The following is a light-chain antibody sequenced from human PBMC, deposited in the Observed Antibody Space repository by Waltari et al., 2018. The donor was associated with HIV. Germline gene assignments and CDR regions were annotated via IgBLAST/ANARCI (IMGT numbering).Light chain of an antibody. CDR2: AAS. Sequence: DIQMTQSPSSLSASVGDRVTITCRASQSISSHLNWYQENPGKAPKALIYAASSLQSEVPSRFSGRGSGTDFTLIISNLQPEDFATYYCQQSYITPYTFGQGTKLEI. CDR3: QQSYITPYT. J-gene: IGKJ2*01. CDR1: QSISSH. V-gene: IGKV1-39*01.